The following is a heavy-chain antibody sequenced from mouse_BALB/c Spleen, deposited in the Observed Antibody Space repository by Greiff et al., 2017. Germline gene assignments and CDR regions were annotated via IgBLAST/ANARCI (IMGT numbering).Heavy chain of an antibody. V-gene: IGHV5-12-1*01. CDR3: ERQLDAMDY. CDR2: ISSGGGST. CDR1: GFAFSSYD. Sequence: EVMLVESGGGLVKPGGSLKLSCAASGFAFSSYDMSWVRQTPEKRLEWVAYISSGGGSTYYPDTVKGRFTIARDNAKNTLYLQMSSLKSEDTAMYYCERQLDAMDYWGQGTSVTVSS. D-gene: IGHD3-1*01. J-gene: IGHJ4*01.